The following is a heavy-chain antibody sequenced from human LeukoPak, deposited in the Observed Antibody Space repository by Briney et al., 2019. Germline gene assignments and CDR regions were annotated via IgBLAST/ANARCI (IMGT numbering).Heavy chain of an antibody. D-gene: IGHD2-15*01. CDR2: ISPYNGNT. V-gene: IGHV1-18*01. CDR3: ARSPAVDAADTLDY. J-gene: IGHJ4*02. CDR1: GYTFTNYG. Sequence: GASVKVSCKASGYTFTNYGVTWVRQAPGQGLGWMGWISPYNGNTKYAHKLQGRLTMATDTSTSTAYMDLRSLISDDTAVYYCARSPAVDAADTLDYWGQGTLVTVSS.